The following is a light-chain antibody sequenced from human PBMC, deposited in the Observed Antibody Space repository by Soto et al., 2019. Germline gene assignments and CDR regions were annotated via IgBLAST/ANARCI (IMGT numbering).Light chain of an antibody. CDR3: QKYNSAPFT. J-gene: IGKJ3*01. CDR2: GAS. CDR1: QNINSN. V-gene: IGKV3-15*01. Sequence: EIVMTQSPATLSVSPGERATLSCRASQNINSNLAWYQQKPGQAPRLLIYGASTRATGIPARFSGSGSGTEFTLTISSLQPEDVATYYCQKYNSAPFTFGPGTKVDLK.